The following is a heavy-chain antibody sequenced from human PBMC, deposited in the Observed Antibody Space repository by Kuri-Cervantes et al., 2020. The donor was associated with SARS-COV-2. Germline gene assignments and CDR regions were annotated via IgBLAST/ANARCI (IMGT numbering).Heavy chain of an antibody. CDR3: ARWLERSYSSSSYYYYGMDV. CDR1: GGTFSSYA. D-gene: IGHD6-6*01. CDR2: IIPILGIA. V-gene: IGHV1-69*10. J-gene: IGHJ6*02. Sequence: SVKVSCKASGGTFSSYAISWVRQAPGQGLEWMGGIIPILGIANYAQKFQGRVTITADKSTSTAYMELSSLRSEDTAVYYCARWLERSYSSSSYYYYGMDVWGQGNTVNVSS.